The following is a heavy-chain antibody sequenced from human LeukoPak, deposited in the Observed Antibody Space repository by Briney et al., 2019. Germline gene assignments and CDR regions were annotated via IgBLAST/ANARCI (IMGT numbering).Heavy chain of an antibody. V-gene: IGHV3-30*02. CDR1: AFTFSTYG. J-gene: IGHJ3*02. CDR2: IRYDGSNK. D-gene: IGHD4-11*01. CDR3: AKDSYYSNYERSVGDAFDI. Sequence: PGGSLRLSCAASAFTFSTYGMHWVRQAAGKGLEWVAFIRYDGSNKYYADSVKGRFTISRDNSKNTLYLQMNSLRAEDTAVYYCAKDSYYSNYERSVGDAFDIWGQGTMVTVSS.